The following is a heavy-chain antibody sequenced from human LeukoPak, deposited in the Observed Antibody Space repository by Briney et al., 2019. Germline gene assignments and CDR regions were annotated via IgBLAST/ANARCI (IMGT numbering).Heavy chain of an antibody. D-gene: IGHD2-21*02. V-gene: IGHV3-23*01. Sequence: GGSLRLSCAASGLTFSSYAMNWVRQAPGKGLEWVSGISGSGGSTYYADSVKGRFTISRDNSKNTLYLQMNSLRAEDTAVYYCAKAGHCGGDCYSTMDYWGQGTLVTVSS. CDR2: ISGSGGST. J-gene: IGHJ4*02. CDR1: GLTFSSYA. CDR3: AKAGHCGGDCYSTMDY.